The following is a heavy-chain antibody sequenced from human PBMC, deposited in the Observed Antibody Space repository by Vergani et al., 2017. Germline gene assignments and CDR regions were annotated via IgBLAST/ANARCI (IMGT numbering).Heavy chain of an antibody. CDR2: IDPSDSYT. Sequence: EVQLVQSGAEVKKPGASLRISCKGSGYSFTSYWISWVRQMPGKGLEWMGRIDPSDSYTNYSPSFQGHVTISADKSISTAYLQWSSLKASDTAMYYCARDGDYYDSSGLLRSFDYWGQGTLVTVSS. J-gene: IGHJ4*02. CDR1: GYSFTSYW. CDR3: ARDGDYYDSSGLLRSFDY. V-gene: IGHV5-10-1*03. D-gene: IGHD3-22*01.